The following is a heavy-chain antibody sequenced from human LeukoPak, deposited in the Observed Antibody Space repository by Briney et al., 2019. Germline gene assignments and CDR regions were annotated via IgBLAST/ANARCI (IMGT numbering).Heavy chain of an antibody. Sequence: GGSLRLSCAASGFSFSSYIMNWVRQAPGKGLEWVSHISSSSSTIYYADSVKGRFTISRDNAKNTLYLQMNSLRAEDTAVYYCARDPGYSSSWYQDYWGQGTLVTVSS. D-gene: IGHD6-13*01. J-gene: IGHJ4*02. CDR2: ISSSSSTI. CDR1: GFSFSSYI. CDR3: ARDPGYSSSWYQDY. V-gene: IGHV3-48*04.